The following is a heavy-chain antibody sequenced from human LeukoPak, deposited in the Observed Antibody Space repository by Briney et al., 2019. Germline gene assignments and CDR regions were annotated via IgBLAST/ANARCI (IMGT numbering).Heavy chain of an antibody. CDR2: IYTSGST. V-gene: IGHV4-4*07. Sequence: KASETLSLTCTVSGGSISSYYWSWIRQPAGKGLEWIGRIYTSGSTNYNPSLKSRVTMSVDTSKNQFSLKLSSVTAADTAVYYCTRSLGVVIHGGMDVWGQGTTVTVSS. D-gene: IGHD3-3*01. CDR1: GGSISSYY. CDR3: TRSLGVVIHGGMDV. J-gene: IGHJ6*02.